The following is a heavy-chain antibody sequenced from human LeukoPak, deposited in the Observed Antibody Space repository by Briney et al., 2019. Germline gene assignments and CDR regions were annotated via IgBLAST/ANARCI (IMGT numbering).Heavy chain of an antibody. CDR3: ARKVIVAAREPYFDY. V-gene: IGHV4-59*01. CDR1: GGSFSGYY. D-gene: IGHD3-22*01. Sequence: SETLSLTCAVYGGSFSGYYWSWIRQPPGKGLQWIGHIVYSGNANYNSSLESRVTISVDTSKNQFSLKLSSVTAADTAVYYCARKVIVAAREPYFDYWGQGTLVTVSS. CDR2: IVYSGNA. J-gene: IGHJ4*02.